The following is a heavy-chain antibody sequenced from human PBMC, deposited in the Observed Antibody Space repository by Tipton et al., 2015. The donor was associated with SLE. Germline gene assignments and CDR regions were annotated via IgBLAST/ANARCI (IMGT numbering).Heavy chain of an antibody. CDR1: GYSISSGYY. J-gene: IGHJ3*02. CDR3: ARRWWYDSDAFDI. Sequence: TLSLTCAVYGYSISSGYYWGWIRQPPGKGLEWIGSIYHSGSTNYNPSLKSRVTISVDKSKNQFSLKLSSVTAADTAVYYCARRWWYDSDAFDIWGQGTMVTVSS. CDR2: IYHSGST. D-gene: IGHD2-15*01. V-gene: IGHV4-38-2*01.